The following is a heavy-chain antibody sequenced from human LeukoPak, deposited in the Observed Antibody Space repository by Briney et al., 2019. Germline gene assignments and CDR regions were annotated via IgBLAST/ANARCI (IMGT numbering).Heavy chain of an antibody. D-gene: IGHD2-2*01. V-gene: IGHV3-11*01. J-gene: IGHJ5*02. Sequence: GGSLRLSCAASGFSFSDYYISWIRQAPGKGLEWVSYISSSGSAIYYADSVEGRFTISRDNAKNSLYLQMDSLRAEDTAVYYCASGGRRYCSSAGCYGGSWFDPWGQGTLVTVSS. CDR2: ISSSGSAI. CDR1: GFSFSDYY. CDR3: ASGGRRYCSSAGCYGGSWFDP.